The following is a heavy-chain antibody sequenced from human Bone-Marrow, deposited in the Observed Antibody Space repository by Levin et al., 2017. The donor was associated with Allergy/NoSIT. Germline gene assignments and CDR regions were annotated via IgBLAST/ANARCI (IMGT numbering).Heavy chain of an antibody. V-gene: IGHV4-34*01. D-gene: IGHD2-2*01. CDR1: GEPLRGFS. Sequence: SQTLSLPCSVYGEPLRGFSWSWIRQPPGKGPEWIGEINDSGTTKYNPSLMSRVTMSVDTSKNQFSLRLSSVTAADTAVYYCARELVDNRCCADYWGQGTLVTVSS. CDR2: INDSGTT. CDR3: ARELVDNRCCADY. J-gene: IGHJ4*02.